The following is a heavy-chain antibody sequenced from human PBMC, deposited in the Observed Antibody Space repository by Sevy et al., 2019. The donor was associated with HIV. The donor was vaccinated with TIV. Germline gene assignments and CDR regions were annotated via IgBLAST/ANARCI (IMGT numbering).Heavy chain of an antibody. CDR2: IKQDGSEK. Sequence: RGSLRLSCAASGFTFSSYWMSWVRQAPGKGLEWVANIKQDGSEKYYVDSVKGRFTISRDNAKNSLYLQMNSLRAEDTAVYYCARGFSGWPLDYWGQGTLVTVSS. V-gene: IGHV3-7*04. D-gene: IGHD6-19*01. CDR3: ARGFSGWPLDY. CDR1: GFTFSSYW. J-gene: IGHJ4*02.